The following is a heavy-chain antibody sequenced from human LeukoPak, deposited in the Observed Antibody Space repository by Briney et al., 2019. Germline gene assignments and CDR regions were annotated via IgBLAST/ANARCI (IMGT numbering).Heavy chain of an antibody. J-gene: IGHJ4*02. Sequence: PGGSLRLSCGTSGFAFSFFGMHWVRQAPGKGLEWVAFIQYDGSYKFYADSVQGRFSISRDNSKNTLLLHMNSLATGDTAVYYCAKTSDQLLYSKLDFWGQGTLVTVSS. V-gene: IGHV3-30*02. CDR2: IQYDGSYK. CDR3: AKTSDQLLYSKLDF. CDR1: GFAFSFFG. D-gene: IGHD2-2*02.